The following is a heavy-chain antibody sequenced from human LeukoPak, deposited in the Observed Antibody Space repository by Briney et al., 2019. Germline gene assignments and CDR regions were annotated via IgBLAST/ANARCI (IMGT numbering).Heavy chain of an antibody. J-gene: IGHJ2*01. CDR1: GFTVSSKY. CDR3: ARDMLGFAYFDL. D-gene: IGHD3-10*02. Sequence: GGSLRLSCAASGFTVSSKYMNWVRQAPGKGLEWVSVIYTGGSTFYADSVKGRFTISRDNSKNTLYLQMSSLRAEDTAVYYCARDMLGFAYFDLWGRGTLVTVSS. V-gene: IGHV3-53*01. CDR2: IYTGGST.